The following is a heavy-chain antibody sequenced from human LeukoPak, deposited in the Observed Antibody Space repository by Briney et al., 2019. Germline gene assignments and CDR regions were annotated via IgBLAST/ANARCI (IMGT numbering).Heavy chain of an antibody. CDR2: IYTSGST. CDR3: ARDGPALDP. CDR1: GGSNSSGSYY. Sequence: SETLSLTCTVSGGSNSSGSYYWSWIRQPAGKGLEWIGRIYTSGSTNYNPSLKSRVTISVDTSKNQFSLKLSSVTAADTAVYYWARDGPALDPWGQGTLVTVSS. V-gene: IGHV4-61*02. J-gene: IGHJ5*02.